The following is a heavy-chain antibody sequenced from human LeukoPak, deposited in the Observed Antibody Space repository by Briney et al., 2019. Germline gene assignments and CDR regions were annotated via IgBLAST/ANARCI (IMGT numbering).Heavy chain of an antibody. V-gene: IGHV3-23*01. J-gene: IGHJ5*02. CDR1: GFTFSSYA. CDR3: AKGEYCSSTSCYTVGRFDP. D-gene: IGHD2-2*02. Sequence: GGSLRLSCAASGFTFSSYAMSWVRQAPGKGLEWVSAISGSGGSTHYADSVKGRFTISRDNSKNTLYLQMNSLRAEDTAVYYCAKGEYCSSTSCYTVGRFDPWGQGTLVTVSS. CDR2: ISGSGGST.